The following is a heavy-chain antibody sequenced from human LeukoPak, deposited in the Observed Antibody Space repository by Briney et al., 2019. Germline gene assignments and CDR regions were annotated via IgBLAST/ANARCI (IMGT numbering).Heavy chain of an antibody. D-gene: IGHD3-3*01. CDR1: GGSISSYY. J-gene: IGHJ4*02. CDR3: ARGSIFGVVIGEVDY. V-gene: IGHV4-59*01. Sequence: PSETLSLTCTVSGGSISSYYWSWIRQPPGKGLEWIGYIYYSGSTNYNPSLKSRVTISVDTSKNQFSLKLSSVTAADTAVYYCARGSIFGVVIGEVDYWGQGTLVTVPS. CDR2: IYYSGST.